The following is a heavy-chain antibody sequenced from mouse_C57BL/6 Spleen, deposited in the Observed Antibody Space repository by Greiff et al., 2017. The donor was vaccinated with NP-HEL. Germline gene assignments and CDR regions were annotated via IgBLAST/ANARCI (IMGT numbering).Heavy chain of an antibody. CDR1: GYTFTSYW. V-gene: IGHV1-64*01. J-gene: IGHJ4*01. CDR2: IHPNSGST. Sequence: QVQLQQPGAELVKPGASVKLSCKASGYTFTSYWMHWVKQRPGQGLEWIGMIHPNSGSTNYNEKFKSKATLTVDKSSSTAYTQLFSLSSVDSSVYYCARWVGYAMCCWGQGASVTFSS. CDR3: ARWVGYAMCC.